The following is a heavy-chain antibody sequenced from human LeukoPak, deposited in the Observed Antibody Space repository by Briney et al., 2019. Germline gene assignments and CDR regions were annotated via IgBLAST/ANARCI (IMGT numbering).Heavy chain of an antibody. D-gene: IGHD2-15*01. CDR3: ARNQSAATLLDY. CDR2: ISAYNGNT. CDR1: GHTFTSYG. V-gene: IGHV1-18*01. J-gene: IGHJ4*02. Sequence: ASVKVSCKASGHTFTSYGISWVRQAPGQGLEWMGWISAYNGNTNYAQKLQGRVTMTTDTSTSTAYMELRSLRSDDTAVYYCARNQSAATLLDYWGQGTLVTVSS.